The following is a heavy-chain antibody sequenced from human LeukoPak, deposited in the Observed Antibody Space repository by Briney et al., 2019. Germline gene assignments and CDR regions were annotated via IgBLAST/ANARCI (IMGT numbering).Heavy chain of an antibody. Sequence: GGSLRLSCAASGFTFSSYAMSWVRQAPGKGLEWISGISGSGGSTFYADSVKGRFTISRDNSKNTLYLQMNSLRAEDTAVYYCARGGSYLSAFDIWGQGTMVTVSS. CDR3: ARGGSYLSAFDI. D-gene: IGHD1-26*01. J-gene: IGHJ3*02. CDR1: GFTFSSYA. CDR2: ISGSGGST. V-gene: IGHV3-23*01.